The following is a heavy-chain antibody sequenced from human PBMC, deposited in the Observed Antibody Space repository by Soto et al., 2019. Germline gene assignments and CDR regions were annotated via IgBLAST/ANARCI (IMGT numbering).Heavy chain of an antibody. J-gene: IGHJ6*02. D-gene: IGHD3-10*01. CDR3: ARVHRGHYYGMDV. V-gene: IGHV1-2*02. CDR2: INPNSGGT. Sequence: ASVKVSCKASGYTFTGYYMHWVRQAPGQGLEWMGWINPNSGGTNYAQKFQGRVTMTRDTSISTAYMELSRLGSDDTAVYYCARVHRGHYYGMDVWGQGTTVTVSS. CDR1: GYTFTGYY.